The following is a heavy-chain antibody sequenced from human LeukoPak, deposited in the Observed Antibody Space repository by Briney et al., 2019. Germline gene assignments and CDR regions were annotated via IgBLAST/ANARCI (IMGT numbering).Heavy chain of an antibody. CDR1: GFTFSSYS. CDR3: ARENLSYDSSGYSLDY. D-gene: IGHD3-22*01. V-gene: IGHV3-48*04. Sequence: GGSLRLSCAASGFTFSSYSMNWVRQAPGKGLEWVSYISSSSSTIYYADSVKGRFTISRDNAKNSLYLQMNSLRAEDTAVYYCARENLSYDSSGYSLDYWGQGTLVTVSS. J-gene: IGHJ4*02. CDR2: ISSSSSTI.